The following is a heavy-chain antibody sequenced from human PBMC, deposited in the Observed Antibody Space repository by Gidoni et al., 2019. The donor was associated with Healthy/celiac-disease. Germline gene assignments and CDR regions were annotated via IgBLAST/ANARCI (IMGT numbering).Heavy chain of an antibody. V-gene: IGHV3-7*03. Sequence: EVQLVASGGGLVQPGGSLRLSCAASGFTFSSYWMSWVRQAPGRGLEWGANIKQDGSEKYYVDSVKGRCTISRDNAKNSLYLKMNSLRAEDTAVYYCARDWTTSNGGGAFDYWGQGTLVTVSS. CDR2: IKQDGSEK. D-gene: IGHD4-4*01. J-gene: IGHJ4*02. CDR3: ARDWTTSNGGGAFDY. CDR1: GFTFSSYW.